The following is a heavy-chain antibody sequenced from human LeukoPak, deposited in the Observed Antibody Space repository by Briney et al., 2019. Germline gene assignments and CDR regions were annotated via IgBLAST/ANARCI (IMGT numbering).Heavy chain of an antibody. J-gene: IGHJ4*02. CDR1: GFTFSSYA. CDR3: ARGGQGPYCSSPSCYLDY. D-gene: IGHD2-2*01. V-gene: IGHV3-30-3*01. CDR2: ISYDGSNK. Sequence: PGGSLRLSCAASGFTFSSYAMHWVRQAPGKGLEWVAVISYDGSNKYYADSVKGRFTISRDNSKNTLYLQMNSLRAEDTAVYYCARGGQGPYCSSPSCYLDYWGRETLVPVSS.